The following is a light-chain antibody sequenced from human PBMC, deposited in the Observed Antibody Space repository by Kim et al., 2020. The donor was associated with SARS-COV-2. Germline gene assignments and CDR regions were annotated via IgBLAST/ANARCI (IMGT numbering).Light chain of an antibody. CDR1: QSVLYSSNNKGY. J-gene: IGKJ3*01. Sequence: TINCKSSQSVLYSSNNKGYLAWYQQKPGQPPKLLIYWASTRESGVPDRFSGSGSGTDFTLTISSLQAEDVAVYYCQQYYSTPPFTFGPGTKVDIK. CDR3: QQYYSTPPFT. CDR2: WAS. V-gene: IGKV4-1*01.